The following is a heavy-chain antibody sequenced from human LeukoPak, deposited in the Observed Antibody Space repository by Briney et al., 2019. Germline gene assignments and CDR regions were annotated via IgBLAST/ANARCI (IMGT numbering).Heavy chain of an antibody. CDR2: INPSGGST. Sequence: ASVKVSCKASGYTFTSYYMHWVRQAPGQGLEWMGIINPSGGSTSYAQKFQGRVTMTRDTSTSTVYMELSSLRSEDTAVYYCARVEPSDGGSHLLRYWGQGTLVTVSS. J-gene: IGHJ4*02. CDR3: ARVEPSDGGSHLLRY. CDR1: GYTFTSYY. V-gene: IGHV1-46*03. D-gene: IGHD1-26*01.